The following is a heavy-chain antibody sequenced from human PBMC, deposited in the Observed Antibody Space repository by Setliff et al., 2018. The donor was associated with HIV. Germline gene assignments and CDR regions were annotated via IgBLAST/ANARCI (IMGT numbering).Heavy chain of an antibody. CDR3: ARWRWQQSEFDC. CDR2: IKTKPNSYAT. V-gene: IGHV3-73*01. D-gene: IGHD3-3*01. J-gene: IGHJ4*02. Sequence: GGSLRLSCSASGFTFSGSALHWVRQASGKGLEWVGRIKTKPNSYATAHAESVKGRFTISRDDSQNTAYLQMNSLRTDDTAVYYCARWRWQQSEFDCWGQGTLVTVSS. CDR1: GFTFSGSA.